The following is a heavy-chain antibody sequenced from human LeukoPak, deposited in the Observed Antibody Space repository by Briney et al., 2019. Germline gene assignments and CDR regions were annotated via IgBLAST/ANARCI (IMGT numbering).Heavy chain of an antibody. CDR3: ARRASSTAWSFDY. D-gene: IGHD2-2*01. J-gene: IGHJ4*02. Sequence: SETLSLTCTVSGGSISSYYWSWIRQPAGRGLEWIGQIDPSGSTKYKPSLESRVTVSVDTSKNQFSLLLTSMTVADTGVYYCARRASSTAWSFDYWGQGTLVTVSS. V-gene: IGHV4-4*07. CDR1: GGSISSYY. CDR2: IDPSGST.